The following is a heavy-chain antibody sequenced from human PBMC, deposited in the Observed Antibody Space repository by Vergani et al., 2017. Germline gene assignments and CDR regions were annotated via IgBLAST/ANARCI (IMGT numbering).Heavy chain of an antibody. CDR3: ATGAGPFDI. J-gene: IGHJ4*02. D-gene: IGHD7-27*01. Sequence: QVQLQESGPGLVKPSETLSLTCSVSGYSISRGYYWGWIRQPPGKGLEWIATVFHSGSAYYNPSLRRRVTISVDTSKNQFSLKLTSVTAADTAVYYCATGAGPFDIWGQGTLVTVSS. V-gene: IGHV4-38-2*02. CDR1: GYSISRGYY. CDR2: VFHSGSA.